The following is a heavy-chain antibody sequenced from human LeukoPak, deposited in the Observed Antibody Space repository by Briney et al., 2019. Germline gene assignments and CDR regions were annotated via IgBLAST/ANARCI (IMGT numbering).Heavy chain of an antibody. J-gene: IGHJ4*02. CDR3: ARDSGSSPTFDY. CDR1: GGSISNSF. Sequence: SETLSLTCTVSGGSISNSFWSWIRQPPGKGLEWIAYIYYTGNTKYNPSLKSRVTISVDTSKNQFSLRLSSVTAADTAVYYCARDSGSSPTFDYWGQGTLVTVSP. V-gene: IGHV4-59*01. CDR2: IYYTGNT. D-gene: IGHD1-26*01.